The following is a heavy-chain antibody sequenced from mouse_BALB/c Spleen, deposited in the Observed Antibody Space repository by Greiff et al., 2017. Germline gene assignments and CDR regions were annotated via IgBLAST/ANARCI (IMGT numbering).Heavy chain of an antibody. CDR2: IYPGNSDT. CDR3: TSGNYDYYAMDY. D-gene: IGHD2-1*01. V-gene: IGHV1-5*01. J-gene: IGHJ4*01. CDR1: GYAFSSYW. Sequence: VQLQQSGAELVRPGSSVKISCKASGYAFSSYWMHWVKQRPGQGLEWIGAIYPGNSDTSYNQKFKGKAKLTAVTSTSTAYMELSSLTNEDSAVYYCTSGNYDYYAMDYWGQGTSVTVSS.